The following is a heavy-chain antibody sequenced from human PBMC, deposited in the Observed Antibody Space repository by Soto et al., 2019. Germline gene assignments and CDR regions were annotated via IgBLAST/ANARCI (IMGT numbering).Heavy chain of an antibody. J-gene: IGHJ6*02. CDR2: INHSGTI. Sequence: SETLSLTCDVYGGSFRGYYWTWIRQPPGKGLEWIGEINHSGTINFNPSLKSRLTISLDTSKKHFSLKLSSVTDADTAAYYCARADRTLVTSYGLDVWGQGTTVTVS. D-gene: IGHD2-21*02. CDR1: GGSFRGYY. V-gene: IGHV4-34*01. CDR3: ARADRTLVTSYGLDV.